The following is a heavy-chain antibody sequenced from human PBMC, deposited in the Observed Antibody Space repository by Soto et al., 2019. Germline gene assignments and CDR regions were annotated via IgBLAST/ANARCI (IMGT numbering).Heavy chain of an antibody. J-gene: IGHJ6*02. CDR2: IYYSGST. CDR3: ARNYVSSWTPSYYYGMDV. D-gene: IGHD6-13*01. V-gene: IGHV4-59*01. Sequence: QVQLQESGPGLVKPSETLSLTCTVSGGSISSYYWSWIRQPPGKGLEWIGYIYYSGSTNYNPSLKSRVTISVATSMNQFSLKLSSVTAADTAVYYCARNYVSSWTPSYYYGMDVWGQGTTVTVSS. CDR1: GGSISSYY.